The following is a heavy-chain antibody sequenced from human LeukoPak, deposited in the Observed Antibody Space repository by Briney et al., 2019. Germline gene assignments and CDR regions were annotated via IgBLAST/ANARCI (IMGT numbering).Heavy chain of an antibody. J-gene: IGHJ4*02. D-gene: IGHD3-3*01. V-gene: IGHV3-21*01. Sequence: PGGSLRLSCAASGFIFSSYSVNWVRQAPGKGLEWVSSLSSSSTYIYYADSVKGRFTISRDNAKNSLYLQMNSLRAEDTAVYYCARGYYDFWSGYSTPFDYWGQGTLVTVSS. CDR3: ARGYYDFWSGYSTPFDY. CDR2: LSSSSTYI. CDR1: GFIFSSYS.